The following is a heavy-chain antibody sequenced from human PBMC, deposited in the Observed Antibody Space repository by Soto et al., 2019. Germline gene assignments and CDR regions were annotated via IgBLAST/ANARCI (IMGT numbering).Heavy chain of an antibody. J-gene: IGHJ4*02. CDR2: IYHSGST. D-gene: IGHD5-12*01. CDR1: GGSISSGGYS. Sequence: QLQLQESGSGLVKPSQTLSLTCAVSGGSISSGGYSWSWIRQPPGKGLEWIGYIYHSGSTSYNPSLKRRVTISVDTSKNQFTLKLSSVTAADTAVYYCAAGGGLPRYYWGQGTRVTVSS. V-gene: IGHV4-30-2*01. CDR3: AAGGGLPRYY.